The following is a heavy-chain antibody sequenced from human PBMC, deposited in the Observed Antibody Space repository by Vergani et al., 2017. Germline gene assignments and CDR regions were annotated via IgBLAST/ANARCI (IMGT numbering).Heavy chain of an antibody. CDR3: ARDRLYCSGGSCYLDY. CDR1: GGTFSTYA. V-gene: IGHV1-69*13. CDR2: LIPIFGTT. Sequence: QVQLVQSGAEVKKPGSSVKVSCKASGGTFSTYAISWVRQAPGQGLEWMGRLIPIFGTTNYAQNFQGRVTITADESTSTAYMELSSLRSEDTAVYYCARDRLYCSGGSCYLDYWGQGTLITVSS. J-gene: IGHJ4*02. D-gene: IGHD2-15*01.